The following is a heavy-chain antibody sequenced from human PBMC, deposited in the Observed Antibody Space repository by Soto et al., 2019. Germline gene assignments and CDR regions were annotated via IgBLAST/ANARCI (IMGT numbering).Heavy chain of an antibody. CDR1: GGSFSGYY. CDR3: ARGEHSSSWWKPPWTSNYYYYGMDV. Sequence: SETLSLTCAVYGGSFSGYYWSWIRQPPGKGLEWIGEINHSGSTNYNPSLKSRVTISVDTSKNQFSLKLSSVTAEDTAVYYCARGEHSSSWWKPPWTSNYYYYGMDVWGQGTTVTVS. V-gene: IGHV4-34*01. D-gene: IGHD6-13*01. J-gene: IGHJ6*02. CDR2: INHSGST.